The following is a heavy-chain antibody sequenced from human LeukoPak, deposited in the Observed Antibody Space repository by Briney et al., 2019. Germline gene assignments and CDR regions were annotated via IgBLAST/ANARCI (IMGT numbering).Heavy chain of an antibody. CDR2: ISGSGGST. D-gene: IGHD3-22*01. CDR1: GFTFSSYA. Sequence: GGSLRLSCAASGFTFSSYAMSWVRQAPGKGLEWVSAISGSGGSTYYADSVKGRFTISRDNSKNTLYLQMNSLRAEDTAVYYCAIAPATVVAIPYFDYWGQGTLVTVSS. J-gene: IGHJ4*02. V-gene: IGHV3-23*01. CDR3: AIAPATVVAIPYFDY.